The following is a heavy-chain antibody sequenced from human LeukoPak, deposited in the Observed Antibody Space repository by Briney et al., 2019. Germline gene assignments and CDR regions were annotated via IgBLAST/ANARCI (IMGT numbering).Heavy chain of an antibody. CDR1: GFTFSSYV. D-gene: IGHD3-22*01. CDR2: ISGSGGST. V-gene: IGHV3-23*01. Sequence: GGSLRLSWAVSGFTFSSYVMTWVRQAPGKGLEWVSSISGSGGSTYYADSVKGRFTISRDNSKNTLYLQLDSLRAEDTAMYYCAKDLYYYDSSEDWGQGTLVTVSS. J-gene: IGHJ4*02. CDR3: AKDLYYYDSSED.